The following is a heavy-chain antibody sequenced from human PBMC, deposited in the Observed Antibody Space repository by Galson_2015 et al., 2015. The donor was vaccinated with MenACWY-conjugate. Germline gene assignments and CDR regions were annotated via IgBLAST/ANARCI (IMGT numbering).Heavy chain of an antibody. CDR1: GFTFSSYE. D-gene: IGHD2-21*01. CDR2: IGSSSSMI. V-gene: IGHV3-48*03. J-gene: IGHJ2*01. Sequence: SLRLSCAASGFTFSSYEMNWARQAPGKGLEWVSYIGSSSSMIYYADSVKGRFTVSRDNAKNSLYLQMNSLRAEDTAVYFCATSWGGDSRYFDLWGRGTLVTVSS. CDR3: ATSWGGDSRYFDL.